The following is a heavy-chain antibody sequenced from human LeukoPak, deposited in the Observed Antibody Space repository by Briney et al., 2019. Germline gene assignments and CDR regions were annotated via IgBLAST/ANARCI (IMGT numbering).Heavy chain of an antibody. V-gene: IGHV1-69*05. D-gene: IGHD2-15*01. CDR1: GGTFSSYA. Sequence: ASVKVSCKASGGTFSSYAISWVRQAPGQGLEWMGRIIPIFGTANYAQKFQGRVTITTDESTSTAYMELSSLRSEDTAVYYCARQVVVAARHHDAFDIWGPGTMVTVSS. CDR2: IIPIFGTA. J-gene: IGHJ3*02. CDR3: ARQVVVAARHHDAFDI.